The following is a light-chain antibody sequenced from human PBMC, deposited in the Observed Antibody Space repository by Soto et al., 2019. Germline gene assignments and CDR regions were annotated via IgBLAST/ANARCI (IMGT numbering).Light chain of an antibody. J-gene: IGKJ3*01. CDR1: QSVSGN. Sequence: EIVMTQSPATLSVSPGERATLSCRASQSVSGNLAWYQQKPGQAPRLLIYAASTRATGIPARFSGSGSETEFTLAISSLQSEDFAVYYCQQYNNWPPITLGPGTKVHIK. CDR2: AAS. V-gene: IGKV3-15*01. CDR3: QQYNNWPPIT.